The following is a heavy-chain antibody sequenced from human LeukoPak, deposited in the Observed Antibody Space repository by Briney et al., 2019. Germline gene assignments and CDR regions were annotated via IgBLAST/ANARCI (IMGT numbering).Heavy chain of an antibody. CDR2: ISANNGDT. J-gene: IGHJ4*02. V-gene: IGHV1-18*01. CDR1: GYTFTSYG. CDR3: ARDPPGLTLGSPGDY. Sequence: ASVKVSCKASGYTFTSYGIAWVRQAPGQGLQWMGWISANNGDTSYSQKLQGRVTMTTDTSTNTAYMELRSLTSDDTAVYYCARDPPGLTLGSPGDYWGQGTLVTASS. D-gene: IGHD3-16*01.